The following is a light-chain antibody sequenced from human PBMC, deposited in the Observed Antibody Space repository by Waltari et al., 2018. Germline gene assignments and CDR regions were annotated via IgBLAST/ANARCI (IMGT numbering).Light chain of an antibody. V-gene: IGKV1-39*01. CDR3: QQSYSTLWT. Sequence: DIQMTQSPSSLSASVGLRVTITCRASQSISSYLNWYQQKPGKAPKLLIYAASSLQSGVPSRFSGSGSGTDFTLTISSLQPEDFATYYCQQSYSTLWTFGQGTKVEIK. J-gene: IGKJ1*01. CDR1: QSISSY. CDR2: AAS.